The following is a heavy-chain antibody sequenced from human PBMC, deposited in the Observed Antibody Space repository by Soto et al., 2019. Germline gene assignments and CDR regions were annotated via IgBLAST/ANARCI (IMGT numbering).Heavy chain of an antibody. CDR3: ARAALVNRYGLHYFEY. CDR2: ISYDGSTK. J-gene: IGHJ4*02. D-gene: IGHD5-18*01. CDR1: GFTFSSYP. V-gene: IGHV3-30-3*01. Sequence: QVQLVESWGCVVQPGRSLKLSCAASGFTFSSYPMHWVRQAPGKGLEWVAVISYDGSTKYYVDSVKGRFTISRDNSKNTLYLQMNSLRAEDTAVYYCARAALVNRYGLHYFEYWGQGTLVTVSS.